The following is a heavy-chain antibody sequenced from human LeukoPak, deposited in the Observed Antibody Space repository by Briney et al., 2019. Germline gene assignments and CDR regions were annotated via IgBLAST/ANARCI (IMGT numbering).Heavy chain of an antibody. J-gene: IGHJ4*02. CDR1: GDSITSYY. D-gene: IGHD3-10*01. CDR2: VYYRGAT. CDR3: ACVFSGRRPFEL. V-gene: IGHV4-59*01. Sequence: PSETLSLTCTVSGDSITSYYWNWIRQPPGKGLEWIGYVYYRGATNYNPSLKTRVTTSIDTSKKQFSLKLSSVTAADTAVYFCACVFSGRRPFELWGKGTLVTVSS.